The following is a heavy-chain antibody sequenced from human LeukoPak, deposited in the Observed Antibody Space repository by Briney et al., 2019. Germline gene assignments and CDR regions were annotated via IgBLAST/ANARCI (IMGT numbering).Heavy chain of an antibody. CDR3: ATVLTREQVERRGYYYYYGMDV. D-gene: IGHD1-1*01. V-gene: IGHV1-18*01. Sequence: ASVKVSCKASGYSFVGYGITWVRQAPGQGLEWMGWFNPENGNTNYAQKVQGRVTMTADTSTSTSYTELRSLRSEDTAVYYCATVLTREQVERRGYYYYYGMDVWGQGTTVTVSS. CDR1: GYSFVGYG. CDR2: FNPENGNT. J-gene: IGHJ6*02.